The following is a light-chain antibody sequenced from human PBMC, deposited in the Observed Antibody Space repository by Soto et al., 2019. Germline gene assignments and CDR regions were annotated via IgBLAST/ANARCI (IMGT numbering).Light chain of an antibody. Sequence: TNSPCALSLTPGERDTHSCRASQSVSSSYLAWYQQKPGQAPRLLIYGASTRATGIPARFSGSGSRTECTVIISSLQAEAFALHYCQQYDHWPPPFGQGTKVDIK. J-gene: IGKJ1*01. CDR1: QSVSSSY. CDR2: GAS. V-gene: IGKV3-15*01. CDR3: QQYDHWPPP.